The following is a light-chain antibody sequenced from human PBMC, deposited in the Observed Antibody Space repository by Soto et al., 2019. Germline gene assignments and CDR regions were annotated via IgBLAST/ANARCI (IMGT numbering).Light chain of an antibody. J-gene: IGLJ1*01. Sequence: QSVLTQPPSVSGSPGQSVTISCTGTSSDVGSYNRVSWYQQPPGTAPKLMIYEVSNRPSGVPDRFSGSKSGNTASLTISGLQAEDEADYYWSLYTSSSTYVFGTGTQLTVL. CDR1: SSDVGSYNR. CDR3: SLYTSSSTYV. CDR2: EVS. V-gene: IGLV2-18*01.